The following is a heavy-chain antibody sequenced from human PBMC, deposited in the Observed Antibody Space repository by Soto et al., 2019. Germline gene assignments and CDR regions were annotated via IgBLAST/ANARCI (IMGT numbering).Heavy chain of an antibody. D-gene: IGHD4-17*01. V-gene: IGHV3-30-3*01. J-gene: IGHJ3*02. CDR3: ARATLRLSPIGI. CDR2: ISYDGSNK. Sequence: GGSLRLSCAASGFTLSSYAMHWVRQAPGKGLEWVAVISYDGSNKYYADSVKGRFTISRDNSKNTLYLQMNSLRAEDTAVYYCARATLRLSPIGIWGQGTMVTVSS. CDR1: GFTLSSYA.